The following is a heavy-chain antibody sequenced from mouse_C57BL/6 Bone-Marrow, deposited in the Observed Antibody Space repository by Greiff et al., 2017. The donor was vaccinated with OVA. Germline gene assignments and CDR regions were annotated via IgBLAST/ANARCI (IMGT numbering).Heavy chain of an antibody. D-gene: IGHD2-4*01. CDR1: GYSITSGYY. CDR3: ARGYDYSYYFDY. Sequence: EVQLQQSGPGLVKPSQSLSLTCSVTGYSITSGYYWNWIRQFPGNKLEWMGYISYDGSNNYNPSLKNRISITRDTSKNQFFLKLNSVTTEDTATYYCARGYDYSYYFDYWGQGTTLTVSS. V-gene: IGHV3-6*01. CDR2: ISYDGSN. J-gene: IGHJ2*01.